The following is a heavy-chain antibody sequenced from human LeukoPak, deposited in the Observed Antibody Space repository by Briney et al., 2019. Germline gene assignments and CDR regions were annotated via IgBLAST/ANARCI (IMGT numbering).Heavy chain of an antibody. CDR3: ARFWFGYFFQ. J-gene: IGHJ4*02. CDR2: IHTGGTT. V-gene: IGHV3-53*01. CDR1: GFDISCNY. D-gene: IGHD3-10*01. Sequence: GSLRLSCAASGFDISCNYVGWVRQAPGTGLEWVSVIHTGGTTHYADSVKGRFTISKDNSNNTVYLQMNSVGVEDAAVYCARFWFGYFFQWGQGALITVSS.